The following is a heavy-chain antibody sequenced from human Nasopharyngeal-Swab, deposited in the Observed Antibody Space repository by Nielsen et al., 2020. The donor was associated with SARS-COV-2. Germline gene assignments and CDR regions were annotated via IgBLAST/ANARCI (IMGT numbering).Heavy chain of an antibody. J-gene: IGHJ4*02. V-gene: IGHV4-61*01. CDR3: ARDRGDLRKYHFDS. CDR1: GASVSSGTYY. D-gene: IGHD2-2*01. CDR2: IYYSGNT. Sequence: SETLSLTCTVSGASVSSGTYYWSWIRQPPGKGLEWIGYIYYSGNTHYNPSLESRVTMSVDTSNNQFSLKLSSITAADTAVYYCARDRGDLRKYHFDSWGQGTQIAVSS.